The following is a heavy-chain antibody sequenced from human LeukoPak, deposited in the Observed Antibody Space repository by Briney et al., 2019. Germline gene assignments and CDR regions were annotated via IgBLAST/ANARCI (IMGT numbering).Heavy chain of an antibody. CDR1: VDSFSGYY. D-gene: IGHD4-23*01. CDR3: ARGGTGGRVVY. CDR2: INHSGST. Sequence: SETLSLPCAVYVDSFSGYYWRWIRRPPGKGLKWIGEINHSGSTNNNPSLKRRVTISVDTSKNQFALKLSSVTAADTAVYYCARGGTGGRVVYWGQGTLVTVSS. V-gene: IGHV4-34*01. J-gene: IGHJ4*02.